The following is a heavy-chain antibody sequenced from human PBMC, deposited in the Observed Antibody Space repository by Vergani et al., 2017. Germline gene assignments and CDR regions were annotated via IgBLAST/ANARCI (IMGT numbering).Heavy chain of an antibody. CDR2: INTNTGKP. D-gene: IGHD1-1*01. V-gene: IGHV7-4-1*02. CDR1: GYTFTDYY. CDR3: ARARADWNDFFVDS. J-gene: IGHJ4*02. Sequence: QVQLVQSGAEVKKPGATVKISCKVSGYTFTDYYMHWVQQAPGQGREWMGWINTNTGKPTDAQGFKGRFVFSVDTSVSTAYLQISSLKAEDTGVYYCARARADWNDFFVDSWGQGTLVTVSS.